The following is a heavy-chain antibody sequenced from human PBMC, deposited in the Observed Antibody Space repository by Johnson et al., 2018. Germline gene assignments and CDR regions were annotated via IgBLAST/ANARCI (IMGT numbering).Heavy chain of an antibody. D-gene: IGHD2-2*01. V-gene: IGHV3-30*18. Sequence: VQLVESGGGVVQPGRSLRLSCAASGFTFSSYGMHWVRQAPGKGLEWVAVISYDGSNKYYADAVKGRFTIFRENSKNTLYLQRNSPRDEDTDVYYWAKGVVLMEYQDAFDIWGQGTMVTVSS. CDR1: GFTFSSYG. CDR3: AKGVVLMEYQDAFDI. J-gene: IGHJ3*02. CDR2: ISYDGSNK.